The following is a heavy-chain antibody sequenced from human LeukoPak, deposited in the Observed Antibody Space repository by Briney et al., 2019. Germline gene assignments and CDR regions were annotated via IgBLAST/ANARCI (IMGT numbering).Heavy chain of an antibody. J-gene: IGHJ5*02. CDR3: AREARTTAGDWFDP. V-gene: IGHV3-53*01. CDR1: GFTVSSNY. Sequence: GSLSLSCAASGFTVSSNYMSWVRQAPGKGLEWVSVIYSGGSTYYADSVKGRFTISRDNSKNTLYLQMNSLRAEATAVYYCAREARTTAGDWFDPWGQGTLVTVSS. D-gene: IGHD2/OR15-2a*01. CDR2: IYSGGST.